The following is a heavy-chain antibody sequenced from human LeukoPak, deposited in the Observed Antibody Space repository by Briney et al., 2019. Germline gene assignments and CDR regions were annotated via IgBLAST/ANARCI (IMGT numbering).Heavy chain of an antibody. Sequence: PSETLSLTCTVSGGSISSSSYYWGWIRQPPGKGLEWIGSINYSGSTYYNPSLKSRVTISVDASKNQFSLKLSSVTAADTAVYYCATGGYDSSGYYYVAPFPSFDYWGQGTLVTVSS. D-gene: IGHD3-22*01. J-gene: IGHJ4*02. CDR3: ATGGYDSSGYYYVAPFPSFDY. CDR2: INYSGST. V-gene: IGHV4-39*07. CDR1: GGSISSSSYY.